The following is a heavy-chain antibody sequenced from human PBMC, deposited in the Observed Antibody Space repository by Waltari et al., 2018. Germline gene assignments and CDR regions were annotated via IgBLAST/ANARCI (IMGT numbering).Heavy chain of an antibody. D-gene: IGHD2-15*01. CDR2: SFPIFGTA. J-gene: IGHJ4*02. CDR1: GGTFSSYA. Sequence: QVQLVQSGAEVKKPGSSVKVSCKASGGTFSSYAISWVRQAPGQGLEWMGGSFPIFGTANDAQKFQGRVTITADESTSTAYMELSSLRSEDTAVYYCARDGSTYCSGGSCYSVDYWGQGTLVTVSS. CDR3: ARDGSTYCSGGSCYSVDY. V-gene: IGHV1-69*13.